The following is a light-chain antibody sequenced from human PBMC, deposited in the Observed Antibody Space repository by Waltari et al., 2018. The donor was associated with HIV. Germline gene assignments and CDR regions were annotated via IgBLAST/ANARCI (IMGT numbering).Light chain of an antibody. J-gene: IGLJ2*01. V-gene: IGLV1-44*01. CDR3: VAWDDSLNGPV. CDR2: NNK. CDR1: SFQVGRIT. Sequence: QSVLTQPPFASGPPGNRAPMSCSRGSFQVGRITVTLSQPPPGTAPKLLLYNNKQRPSGLPDRFSGAKSGTSASLAISGLQSEDEADYYCVAWDDSLNGPVFGGGTKLTVL.